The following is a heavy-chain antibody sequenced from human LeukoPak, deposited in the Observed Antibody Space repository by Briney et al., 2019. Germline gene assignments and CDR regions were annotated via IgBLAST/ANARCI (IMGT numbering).Heavy chain of an antibody. Sequence: GRSLRLSCAASGFTFSSYAMHWVRQAPGKGLERVAVISYDGSNKYYADSVKGRFTISRDNAKNSLYLQMNSLRDEDTAVYYCARGDSSGPDYYYYMDVWGKGTTVTISS. J-gene: IGHJ6*03. CDR2: ISYDGSNK. CDR1: GFTFSSYA. CDR3: ARGDSSGPDYYYYMDV. V-gene: IGHV3-30*04. D-gene: IGHD6-19*01.